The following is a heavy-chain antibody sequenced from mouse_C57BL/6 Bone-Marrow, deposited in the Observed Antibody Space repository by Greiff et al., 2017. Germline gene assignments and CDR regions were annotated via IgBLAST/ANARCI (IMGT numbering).Heavy chain of an antibody. J-gene: IGHJ4*01. V-gene: IGHV1-64*01. Sequence: VQLQQPGAELVKPGASVKLSCKASGYTFTSYWMHWVKQRPGQGLEWIGMIHPYSGSTNYNEKFKSKATLTVDKSSSTAYMQLSSLTSEDSAVYCCARPITTVVATRYAMDYWGQGTSVTVSS. CDR2: IHPYSGST. CDR1: GYTFTSYW. D-gene: IGHD1-1*01. CDR3: ARPITTVVATRYAMDY.